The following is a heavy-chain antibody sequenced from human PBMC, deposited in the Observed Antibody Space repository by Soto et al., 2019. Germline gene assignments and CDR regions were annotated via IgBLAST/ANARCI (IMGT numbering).Heavy chain of an antibody. V-gene: IGHV1-2*02. CDR3: ATDDYGIFPY. D-gene: IGHD3-10*01. Sequence: HVQLVQSGTEVKKPGASVRVSCMVSGYPFTTYYIHRVRQAPGQGLEWMGWIDPRSGGTVYEQKFQGRVTMTRDTSISTVYMDLNGLTSDDTALYYCATDDYGIFPYWGQGSLVTVSS. CDR2: IDPRSGGT. CDR1: GYPFTTYY. J-gene: IGHJ4*02.